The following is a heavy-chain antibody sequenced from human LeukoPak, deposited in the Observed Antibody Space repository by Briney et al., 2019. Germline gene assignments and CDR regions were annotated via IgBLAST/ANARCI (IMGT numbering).Heavy chain of an antibody. D-gene: IGHD6-13*01. CDR2: ISGSGGST. CDR1: GFTFSSYA. J-gene: IGHJ4*02. Sequence: GGSLRLSCAASGFTFSSYAMSWVRQAPGKGLEWVSAISGSGGSTYYADSVKGRFTISRDNSKNTLYLQMNSLRAEDTAVYYCARDDRQQLALYWGQGTLVTVSS. V-gene: IGHV3-23*01. CDR3: ARDDRQQLALY.